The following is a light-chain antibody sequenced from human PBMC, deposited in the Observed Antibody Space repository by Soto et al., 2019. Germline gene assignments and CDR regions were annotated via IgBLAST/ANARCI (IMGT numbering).Light chain of an antibody. CDR3: PPRYRTHRT. Sequence: DIQMTKSPSSLSASVGDRVTITCRASQSISTYLNWYQQKVWKAPKVLIYAASRLQRGGPSRFSGSGSGTDFNLTISSLKPEDSATYYCPPRYRTHRTVGQGTKLEIK. CDR1: QSISTY. V-gene: IGKV1-39*01. J-gene: IGKJ2*02. CDR2: AAS.